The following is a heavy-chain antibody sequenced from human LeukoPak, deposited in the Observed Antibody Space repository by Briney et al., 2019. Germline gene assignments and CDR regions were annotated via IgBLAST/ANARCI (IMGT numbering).Heavy chain of an antibody. CDR3: ARDRGAGASYFQY. Sequence: SETLSLTCTVSGYSIRSGYYWGWIRQPAGRGLEWIGRKYTTGATNYNPSLESRVTISLDTSKNQFSLSLSSVTAADTAVYYCARDRGAGASYFQYWGPGTLVTVSS. J-gene: IGHJ1*01. D-gene: IGHD6-13*01. CDR1: GYSIRSGYY. V-gene: IGHV4-61*02. CDR2: KYTTGAT.